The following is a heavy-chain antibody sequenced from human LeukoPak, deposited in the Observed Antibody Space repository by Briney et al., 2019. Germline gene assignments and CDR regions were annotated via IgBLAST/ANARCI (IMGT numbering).Heavy chain of an antibody. CDR3: ANKKGGNYPFEF. D-gene: IGHD3-3*01. CDR2: INRDGDLA. J-gene: IGHJ4*02. V-gene: IGHV3-23*01. CDR1: GLSSATYS. Sequence: GGSLRLSCVDSGLSSATYSMNWVRQAPGKGLGWVAVINRDGDLAYYADSVQGRFTISRDNSKSTLYLHMDNLRVEDTAIYFCANKKGGNYPFEFWGQGTLVTVSS.